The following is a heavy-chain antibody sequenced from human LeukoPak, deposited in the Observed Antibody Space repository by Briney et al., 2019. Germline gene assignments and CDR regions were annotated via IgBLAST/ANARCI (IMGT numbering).Heavy chain of an antibody. CDR3: AKDLAGSGWPRDGMDV. J-gene: IGHJ6*02. CDR2: ISGSGGST. CDR1: GFTFSSYA. D-gene: IGHD6-19*01. V-gene: IGHV3-23*01. Sequence: GGSLRLSCAASGFTFSSYAMSWVRQAPGKGLEWVSAISGSGGSTYYADSVKGRFTISRDNSKNTLYLQMNSLRAEDTAVYYCAKDLAGSGWPRDGMDVWGQGTTVTVSS.